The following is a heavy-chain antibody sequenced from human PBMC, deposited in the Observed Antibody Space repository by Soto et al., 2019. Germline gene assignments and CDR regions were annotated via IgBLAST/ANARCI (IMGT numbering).Heavy chain of an antibody. D-gene: IGHD3-22*01. CDR2: ISTNGGST. Sequence: GGSLRLSCSASGFTFSSYAMHWVRQAPGKGLEYVSSISTNGGSTHYADSVKGRFTISRDNSKNTQYLQMSSLRADDTAVYYCVKGEYYYGSSCYYPFDYWGQGTLVTVSS. CDR3: VKGEYYYGSSCYYPFDY. J-gene: IGHJ4*02. CDR1: GFTFSSYA. V-gene: IGHV3-64D*06.